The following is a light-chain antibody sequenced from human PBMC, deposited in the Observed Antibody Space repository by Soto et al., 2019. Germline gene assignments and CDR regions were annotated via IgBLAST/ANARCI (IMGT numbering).Light chain of an antibody. Sequence: EIVMTQSPGTLSVSPGERVTLSCRASQSVSSNLAWYQQKPGQAPSLLIYGAFTRATGIPARFSGTGSGTEFTLTISSLQSEDFSRYYCQQDNDWPQTFGQGTKLDI. J-gene: IGKJ1*01. CDR3: QQDNDWPQT. CDR1: QSVSSN. V-gene: IGKV3-15*01. CDR2: GAF.